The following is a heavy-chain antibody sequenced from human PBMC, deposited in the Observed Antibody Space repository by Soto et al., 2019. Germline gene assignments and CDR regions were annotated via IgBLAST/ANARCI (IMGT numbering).Heavy chain of an antibody. CDR2: INAGNGNT. J-gene: IGHJ2*01. D-gene: IGHD6-19*01. CDR3: ARSGYSSGWYNWYFDF. CDR1: GYTFSNYG. Sequence: ASVKISCKASGYTFSNYGIHWVRQAPGQRLEWMGWINAGNGNTKYSEKFQGRVTITRDTSASTAYMELSSLRSEDTAVYYCARSGYSSGWYNWYFDFWGRGTMVTVS. V-gene: IGHV1-3*01.